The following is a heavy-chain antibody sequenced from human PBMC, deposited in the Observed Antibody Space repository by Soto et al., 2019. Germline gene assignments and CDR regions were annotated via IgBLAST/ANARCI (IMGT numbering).Heavy chain of an antibody. CDR1: GYTFSSYG. D-gene: IGHD3-10*01. CDR3: ARRRAGGYFDY. V-gene: IGHV1-18*01. J-gene: IGHJ4*02. CDR2: ISPYNGNT. Sequence: QDQLVQSGAEVKKPGASVKVSCKSSGYTFSSYGISWVRQAPGQGLESMGWISPYNGNTNYAQKVQGRVTMTADTSTSTGYMELRSLRSDDTAVYYCARRRAGGYFDYWGQGTLVTVSS.